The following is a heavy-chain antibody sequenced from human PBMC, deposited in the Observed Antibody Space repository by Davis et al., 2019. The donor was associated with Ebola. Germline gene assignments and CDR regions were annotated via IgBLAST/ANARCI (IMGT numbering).Heavy chain of an antibody. CDR3: ARRDGSGGTYYYGMDV. CDR2: IYPGDSDT. J-gene: IGHJ6*02. Sequence: KVSCKGSGYSFTSYWIGWVRQMPGKGLEWMGIIYPGDSDTRYSPSFQGQVTISADKSISTAYLQWSSLKASDTAMYYCARRDGSGGTYYYGMDVWGQGTTVTVSS. CDR1: GYSFTSYW. V-gene: IGHV5-51*01. D-gene: IGHD3-10*01.